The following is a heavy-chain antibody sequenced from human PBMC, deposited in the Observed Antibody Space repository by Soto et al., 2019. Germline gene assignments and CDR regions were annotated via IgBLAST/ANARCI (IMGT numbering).Heavy chain of an antibody. CDR1: GYTFTSYY. Sequence: ASVKVSCKASGYTFTSYYMHWVRQAPGQGLEWMGIINPSGGSTSYAQKFQGRVTMTRDTSTSTVYMELSSLRSEDTAVYYCAKAEDVLRYFDWLLKQGVYGMDVWGQGTTVTVSS. J-gene: IGHJ6*02. CDR2: INPSGGST. V-gene: IGHV1-46*01. CDR3: AKAEDVLRYFDWLLKQGVYGMDV. D-gene: IGHD3-9*01.